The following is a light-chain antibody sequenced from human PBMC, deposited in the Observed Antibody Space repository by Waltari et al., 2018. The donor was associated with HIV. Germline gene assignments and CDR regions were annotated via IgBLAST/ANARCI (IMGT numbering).Light chain of an antibody. Sequence: QSVLTQPPSASGTPGQTVTISCSGSSSNIQNANVYWYQHLPGMTPKLLIYKNFLRPSGVPDRFAASKSGTSASLTISGLRSADEADYYCVGWDSSLSAYVFGAGTKVAVL. CDR3: VGWDSSLSAYV. CDR2: KNF. J-gene: IGLJ1*01. V-gene: IGLV1-47*01. CDR1: SSNIQNAN.